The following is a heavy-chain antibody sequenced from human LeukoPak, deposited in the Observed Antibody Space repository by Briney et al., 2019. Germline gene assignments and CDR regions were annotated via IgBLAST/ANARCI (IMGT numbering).Heavy chain of an antibody. V-gene: IGHV4-61*02. CDR1: GGSITNGGHY. D-gene: IGHD1-26*01. CDR3: ARERLGGSYYRPVDY. CDR2: IYTTGNT. Sequence: SETLSLTCTVSGGSITNGGHYWSWIRQPAGKGLEWIGRIYTTGNTNYNPSLKSRVTISLDTSKNQFSLKLSSVSAEDTALYYCARERLGGSYYRPVDYWGQGTLVTVSS. J-gene: IGHJ4*02.